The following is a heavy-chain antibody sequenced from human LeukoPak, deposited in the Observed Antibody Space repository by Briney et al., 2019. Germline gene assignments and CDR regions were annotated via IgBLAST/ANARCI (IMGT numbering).Heavy chain of an antibody. CDR3: AKEEYSYGHPTRLDY. V-gene: IGHV3-23*01. Sequence: PGGSLRLSCAASGFTFSSDAMSWVRQAPGKGLEWVSAISGSGGSTYYADSVKGRFTISRDNSKNTLYLQMNSLRAEDTAVYYCAKEEYSYGHPTRLDYWGQGTLVTVSS. D-gene: IGHD5-18*01. CDR2: ISGSGGST. J-gene: IGHJ4*02. CDR1: GFTFSSDA.